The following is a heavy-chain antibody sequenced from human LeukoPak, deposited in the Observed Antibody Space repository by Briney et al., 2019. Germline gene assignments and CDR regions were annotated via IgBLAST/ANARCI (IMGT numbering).Heavy chain of an antibody. CDR3: ARLDSGDHGNIPH. Sequence: SETLSLTGTVSGGSLSPYYWTWIRQPPGKGLEWIGYIYHTGTTRYNPSLNSRVTISVETSKNQFSLRLNSVTAADTAIYYCARLDSGDHGNIPHWGQGTLVTVSS. J-gene: IGHJ1*01. CDR2: IYHTGTT. D-gene: IGHD1-26*01. CDR1: GGSLSPYY. V-gene: IGHV4-59*08.